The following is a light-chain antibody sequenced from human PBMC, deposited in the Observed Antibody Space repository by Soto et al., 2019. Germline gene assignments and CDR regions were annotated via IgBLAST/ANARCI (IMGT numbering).Light chain of an antibody. V-gene: IGKV3-20*01. CDR3: QQYGSSPRT. Sequence: EIVLTQSPGPLSLSPGERATLSCRASQSVSSSYLAWYQQKPGQAPRLLIYGASSRATGIPDRFSGSGSGTDFTLTISRLEPEDLAVDYCQQYGSSPRTFGPGTKVDIK. J-gene: IGKJ3*01. CDR1: QSVSSSY. CDR2: GAS.